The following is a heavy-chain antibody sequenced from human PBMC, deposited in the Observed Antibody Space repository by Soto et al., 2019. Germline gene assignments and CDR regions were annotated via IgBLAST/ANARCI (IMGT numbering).Heavy chain of an antibody. V-gene: IGHV4-39*01. CDR1: GGSISSSSYY. CDR2: IYYSGST. D-gene: IGHD3-22*01. Sequence: LSLTCTVSGGSISSSSYYWGWIRQPPGKGLEWIGSIYYSGSTYYNPSLKSRVTISVDTSKNQFSLKLSSVTAADTAVYYCARLPITMIVVVQSPGGDYDYWGQGTLVTVSS. CDR3: ARLPITMIVVVQSPGGDYDY. J-gene: IGHJ4*02.